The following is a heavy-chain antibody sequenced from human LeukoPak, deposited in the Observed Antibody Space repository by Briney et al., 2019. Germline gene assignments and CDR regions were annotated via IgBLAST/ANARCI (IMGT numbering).Heavy chain of an antibody. D-gene: IGHD2-2*01. J-gene: IGHJ5*02. Sequence: ASVKVSCKASGYTFTSYYMHWVRQAPGQGLEWMGIINPSGGSTSYAQKFQGRVTMTRDTSTSTVYMELSSLRSEDTAVYYCARTNPTYCSSTSCYHNWFDPWGQGTLVTVSS. CDR3: ARTNPTYCSSTSCYHNWFDP. CDR1: GYTFTSYY. CDR2: INPSGGST. V-gene: IGHV1-46*01.